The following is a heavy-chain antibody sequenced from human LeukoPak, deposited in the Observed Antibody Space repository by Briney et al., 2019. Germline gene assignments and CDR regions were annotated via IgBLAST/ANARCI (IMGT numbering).Heavy chain of an antibody. CDR2: ISSTSIYT. Sequence: PGGSLRLSCAASGFTISDYYMSWIRQAPGKGLEWVSYISSTSIYTNYADSVKGRFTISRDNAKNSLYLQMNSLRAEDTAVYYCAREDGYSSSWYSDYWGQGTLVTVSS. CDR3: AREDGYSSSWYSDY. V-gene: IGHV3-11*05. CDR1: GFTISDYY. J-gene: IGHJ4*02. D-gene: IGHD6-13*01.